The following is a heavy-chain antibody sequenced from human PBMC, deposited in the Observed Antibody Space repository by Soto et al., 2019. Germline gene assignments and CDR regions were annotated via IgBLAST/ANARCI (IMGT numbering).Heavy chain of an antibody. CDR2: LSGTGLST. D-gene: IGHD6-13*01. J-gene: IGHJ4*02. CDR1: GFTFSGYA. Sequence: EVRLLESGGGLVQSGGSLRLSCAASGFTFSGYAMSWVRQATGKGLEWVSALSGTGLSTYYADTVKGRFTISRDNSKNTLYLQMNSLRAEDTAVYYCAKEVMAAAGTGGTYWGQGTLVTVSS. CDR3: AKEVMAAAGTGGTY. V-gene: IGHV3-23*01.